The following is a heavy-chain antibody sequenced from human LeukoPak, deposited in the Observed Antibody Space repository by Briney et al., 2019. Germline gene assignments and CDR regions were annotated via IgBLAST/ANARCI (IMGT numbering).Heavy chain of an antibody. J-gene: IGHJ3*02. D-gene: IGHD1-26*01. Sequence: SRTLSLTSALSGDSVSINSAAWNWRRQSASRGLEWLRSTYYRSKWYNDYAVSVKSRITINPDTSKNQFSLQLNSVTPEDTAVYYCASVYSGSTLGRAFDIWGQGTMVTVSS. CDR1: GDSVSINSAA. V-gene: IGHV6-1*01. CDR3: ASVYSGSTLGRAFDI. CDR2: TYYRSKWYN.